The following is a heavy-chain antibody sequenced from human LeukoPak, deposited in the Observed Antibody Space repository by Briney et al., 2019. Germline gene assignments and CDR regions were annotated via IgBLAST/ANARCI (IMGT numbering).Heavy chain of an antibody. Sequence: PGGSLRLSCAASGFTFSSYAMHWVRQAPGKGLEWVAVISYDGSNKYYADSVKGRFTISRDNSKNTLYLQMNSLRAEDTAVYYCARPPVEYYYDSSGYGYGMDVWGQGTTVTVSS. CDR2: ISYDGSNK. V-gene: IGHV3-30-3*01. CDR1: GFTFSSYA. CDR3: ARPPVEYYYDSSGYGYGMDV. J-gene: IGHJ6*02. D-gene: IGHD3-22*01.